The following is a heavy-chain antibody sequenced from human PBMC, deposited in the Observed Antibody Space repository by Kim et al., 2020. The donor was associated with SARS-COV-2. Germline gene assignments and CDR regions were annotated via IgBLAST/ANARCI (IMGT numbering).Heavy chain of an antibody. J-gene: IGHJ6*02. V-gene: IGHV4-39*01. D-gene: IGHD3-10*01. CDR1: GGSISSSSYY. CDR3: ARTPSYGSGSYYRETTYCYYYCGIDV. CDR2: IYYSGST. Sequence: SETLSLTCTVSGGSISSSSYYWGWIRQPPGKGLEWIGSIYYSGSTYYNPSLKSRVTISVDTSKNQFSLKLSSVTAADTAVYYCARTPSYGSGSYYRETTYCYYYCGIDVWGQGTTVTVSS.